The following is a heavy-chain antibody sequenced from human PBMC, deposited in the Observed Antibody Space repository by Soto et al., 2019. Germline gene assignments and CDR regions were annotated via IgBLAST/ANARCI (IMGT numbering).Heavy chain of an antibody. D-gene: IGHD3-22*01. Sequence: GGSLRLSCAASGFTFSSYGMHWVRQAPGKGLEWVAVISYDGSNKYYADSVKSRFTISRDNSKNTLYLQMNSLRAEDTAVYYCAKPRKWLSVFDYWGQGTLVTVSS. J-gene: IGHJ4*02. CDR3: AKPRKWLSVFDY. CDR1: GFTFSSYG. CDR2: ISYDGSNK. V-gene: IGHV3-30*18.